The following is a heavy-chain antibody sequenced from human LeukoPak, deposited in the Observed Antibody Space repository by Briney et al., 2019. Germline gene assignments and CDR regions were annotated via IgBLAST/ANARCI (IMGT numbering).Heavy chain of an antibody. V-gene: IGHV3-23*01. CDR1: GFTFSSYA. J-gene: IGHJ4*02. CDR2: ISGSGGST. D-gene: IGHD3-9*01. CDR3: AKRGGRDYDILTASY. Sequence: PGGSLRLSCAASGFTFSSYAMSWVRQAPGKGLEWVSAISGSGGSTYYADSVKGRFTISRDNSKNTLYLQMNSLRAEDTAVYYCAKRGGRDYDILTASYWGQGNLVTVSS.